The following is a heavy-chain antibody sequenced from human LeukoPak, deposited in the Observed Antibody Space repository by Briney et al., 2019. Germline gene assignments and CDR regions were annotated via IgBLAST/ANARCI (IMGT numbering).Heavy chain of an antibody. D-gene: IGHD3-10*01. V-gene: IGHV3-23*01. CDR2: ISGSGGST. Sequence: PGGSLRLSRAASGFTFSSYAMSWVRQAPGKGLEWVSAISGSGGSTYYADSVKGRFTISRDNSKNTLYLQMNSLRAEDTAVYYCAKPKGWITMVRGADYWGQGTLVTVSS. J-gene: IGHJ4*02. CDR3: AKPKGWITMVRGADY. CDR1: GFTFSSYA.